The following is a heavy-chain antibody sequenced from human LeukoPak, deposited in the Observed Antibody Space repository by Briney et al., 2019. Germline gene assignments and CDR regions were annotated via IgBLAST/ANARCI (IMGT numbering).Heavy chain of an antibody. CDR3: ARGLAVVTAISYNWFDP. CDR1: GYTFTDYY. Sequence: ASVKVSCKASGYTFTDYYMHWVRQAPGQGLEWMGIINPSGGSTSYAQKFQGRVTMTRDMSTSTVYMELSSLRSEDTAVYYCARGLAVVTAISYNWFDPWGQGTLVTVSS. D-gene: IGHD2-21*02. J-gene: IGHJ5*02. CDR2: INPSGGST. V-gene: IGHV1-46*01.